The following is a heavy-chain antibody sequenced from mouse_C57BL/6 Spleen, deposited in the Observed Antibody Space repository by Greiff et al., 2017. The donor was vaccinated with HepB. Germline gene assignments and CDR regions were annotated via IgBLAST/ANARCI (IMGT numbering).Heavy chain of an antibody. J-gene: IGHJ2*01. CDR1: GFTFSSYA. D-gene: IGHD1-1*01. V-gene: IGHV5-4*01. CDR3: ARNYGFGY. Sequence: EVQLVESGGGLVKPGGSLKLSCAASGFTFSSYAMSWVRQTPEKRLEWVATISDGGSYTYYPDNVKGRFTISRDNAKNNLYLQMSHLKSEDTAMYYCARNYGFGYWGQGTTLTVSS. CDR2: ISDGGSYT.